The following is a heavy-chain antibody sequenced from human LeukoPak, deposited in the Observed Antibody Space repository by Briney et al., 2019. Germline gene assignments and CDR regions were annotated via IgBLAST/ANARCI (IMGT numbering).Heavy chain of an antibody. CDR2: INGDGSVA. V-gene: IGHV3-74*01. CDR3: ARDKSYGMDL. CDR1: GFTFSSYS. Sequence: PGGSLRLSCAATGFTFSSYSMHWVRQAPGKGLVWVARINGDGSVATYADSVKGRFTISRDNARNTLYLQMNSLRAEDTAVYYCARDKSYGMDLWGQGTTVTVSS. J-gene: IGHJ6*02.